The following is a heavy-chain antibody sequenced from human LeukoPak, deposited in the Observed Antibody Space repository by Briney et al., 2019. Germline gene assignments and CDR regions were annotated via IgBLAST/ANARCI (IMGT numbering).Heavy chain of an antibody. CDR1: GYTFTSYY. V-gene: IGHV1-46*01. Sequence: GASVKVSCKASGYTFTSYYIHWVRQAPGQGLEWMAIINPSGGITTYAQKFQGRVTLTRDTSTNTVYMDLSSLRSDDTAVYDCARDRRPSYDTSGYYFPGEYWGQGTLVTVSS. CDR2: INPSGGIT. CDR3: ARDRRPSYDTSGYYFPGEY. J-gene: IGHJ4*02. D-gene: IGHD3-22*01.